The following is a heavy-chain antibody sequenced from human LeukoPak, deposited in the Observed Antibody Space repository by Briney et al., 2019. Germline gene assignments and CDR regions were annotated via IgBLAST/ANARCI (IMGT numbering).Heavy chain of an antibody. V-gene: IGHV3-7*01. CDR3: ARGGPQYCSSTSCYEMAFDI. CDR1: GFTFSSYW. CDR2: IKQDGSEK. J-gene: IGHJ3*02. Sequence: GGSLRLSFAASGFTFSSYWMSWVRQAPGKGLEWVANIKQDGSEKYYVDSVKGRFTISRDNAKNSLYLQMNSLRAEDTAVYYCARGGPQYCSSTSCYEMAFDIWAKGQWSPSLQ. D-gene: IGHD2-2*01.